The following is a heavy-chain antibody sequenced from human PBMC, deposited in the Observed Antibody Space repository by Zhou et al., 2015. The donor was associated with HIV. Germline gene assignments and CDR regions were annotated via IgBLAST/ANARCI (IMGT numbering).Heavy chain of an antibody. D-gene: IGHD6-13*01. Sequence: QVQLVQSGAEVKKPGSSVKVSCKASGGTFSSYAISWVRQAPGQGLEWMGGIIPIFGTANYAQKFQGRVTITADKSTSTAYMELSSLRSEDTAVYYCARGRTAAAARGIYYYYGMDVWGQGTTVTVSS. J-gene: IGHJ6*02. CDR2: IIPIFGTA. CDR1: GGTFSSYA. V-gene: IGHV1-69*06. CDR3: ARGRTAAAARGIYYYYGMDV.